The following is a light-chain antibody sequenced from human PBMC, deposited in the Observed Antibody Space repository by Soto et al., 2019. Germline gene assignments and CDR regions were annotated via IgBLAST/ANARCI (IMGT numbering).Light chain of an antibody. Sequence: QSALAQPASVSGSPGQSITISCTGTSSDDGAYNYVSWYQQHPGKAHKLMIFEVSDRPSGVSNRFSGSKSGNTASLTISGLQAEDEADYYCSSYTSSNTLVFGGGTKVTVL. CDR1: SSDDGAYNY. V-gene: IGLV2-14*01. J-gene: IGLJ2*01. CDR2: EVS. CDR3: SSYTSSNTLV.